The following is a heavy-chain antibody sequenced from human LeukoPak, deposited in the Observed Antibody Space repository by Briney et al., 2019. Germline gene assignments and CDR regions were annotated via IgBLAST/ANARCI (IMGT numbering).Heavy chain of an antibody. D-gene: IGHD2-15*01. CDR1: GGSISSYY. Sequence: SETLSLTCTVSGGSISSYYWSWIRQPPGKGLEWIGYIYYSGSTYYNPSLKSRVTISVDTSKNRFSLKLSSVTAADTAVYYCARGGEWFDPWGQGTLVTVSS. V-gene: IGHV4-59*06. CDR2: IYYSGST. CDR3: ARGGEWFDP. J-gene: IGHJ5*02.